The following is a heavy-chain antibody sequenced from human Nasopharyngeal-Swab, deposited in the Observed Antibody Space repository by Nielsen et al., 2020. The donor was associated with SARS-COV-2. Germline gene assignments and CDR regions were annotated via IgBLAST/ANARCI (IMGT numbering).Heavy chain of an antibody. V-gene: IGHV3-23*01. CDR3: AKAPYLRGLDV. Sequence: GESLKISCAASGFNFNNYAMSWVRQAPGKGLEWVSIISGSGDTTYYADSVNDRFTISRDNSKNTLYLQMNSLRVEDTALYYCAKAPYLRGLDVWGQGTTVTVSS. D-gene: IGHD2-21*01. CDR2: ISGSGDTT. CDR1: GFNFNNYA. J-gene: IGHJ6*02.